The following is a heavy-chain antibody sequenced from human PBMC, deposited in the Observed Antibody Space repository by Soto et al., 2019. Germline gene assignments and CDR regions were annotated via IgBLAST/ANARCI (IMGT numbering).Heavy chain of an antibody. D-gene: IGHD6-19*01. Sequence: SVKVSCKASGGTFSSYAISWVRQAPGQGLEWMGGIIPIFGTANYAQKFQGRVTITADESTSTAYMELSSLRSEDTAVYYCARDSSGWHSTFGYYYGMDVWGQGTTVTVSS. V-gene: IGHV1-69*13. CDR2: IIPIFGTA. J-gene: IGHJ6*02. CDR1: GGTFSSYA. CDR3: ARDSSGWHSTFGYYYGMDV.